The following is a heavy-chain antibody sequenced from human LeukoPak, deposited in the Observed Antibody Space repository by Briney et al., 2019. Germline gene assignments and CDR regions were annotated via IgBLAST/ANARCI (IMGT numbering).Heavy chain of an antibody. J-gene: IGHJ6*03. D-gene: IGHD3-9*01. V-gene: IGHV3-21*01. CDR3: ARANSILTGYSWGASKPSPPLPDLTAYYYMDV. CDR1: GFTFSSYS. CDR2: ISSSSYT. Sequence: GGSLRLSCAASGFTFSSYSMNWVRQAPGKGLEWVSSISSSSYTYYADSVKGRFTISRDNAKNSLYLQMNSLRAEDTAVYYCARANSILTGYSWGASKPSPPLPDLTAYYYMDVWGKGTTVTVSS.